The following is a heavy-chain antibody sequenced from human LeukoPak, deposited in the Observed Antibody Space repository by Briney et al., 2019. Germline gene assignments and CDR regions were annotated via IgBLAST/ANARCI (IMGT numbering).Heavy chain of an antibody. D-gene: IGHD2-15*01. CDR2: ISYDGTNK. V-gene: IGHV3-30*01. CDR3: ARDPRLHCSGGSCYGSWFDP. Sequence: GSLRLSCADSGFTFGSYAMHWVRQAPGKGLEWVAVISYDGTNKYYADSVKGRFTISRDNSRKTLNLQMNSLRAEDTAVYYCARDPRLHCSGGSCYGSWFDPWGQGTLVTVSS. CDR1: GFTFGSYA. J-gene: IGHJ5*02.